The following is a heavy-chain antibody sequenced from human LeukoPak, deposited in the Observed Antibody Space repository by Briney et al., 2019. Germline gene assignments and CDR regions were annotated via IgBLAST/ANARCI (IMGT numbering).Heavy chain of an antibody. CDR2: IKHDASEK. CDR3: ARDRGSTGYDLYDY. D-gene: IGHD5-12*01. V-gene: IGHV3-7*01. Sequence: PGGSLRLSCAASVFTFSSYWMAWVRQTPGKGLEWVANIKHDASEKYYVDSVKGRFTISRDNAQNSFYLQMNSLRAEDTAVYCARDRGSTGYDLYDYWGQGTLVTVSS. J-gene: IGHJ4*02. CDR1: VFTFSSYW.